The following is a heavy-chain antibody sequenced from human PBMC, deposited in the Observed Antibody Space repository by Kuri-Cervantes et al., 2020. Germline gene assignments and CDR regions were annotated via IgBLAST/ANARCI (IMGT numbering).Heavy chain of an antibody. V-gene: IGHV3-30*07. D-gene: IGHD6-19*01. CDR1: GFTFSSYA. CDR2: ISYDGSNK. Sequence: GGSLRLSCAASGFTFSSYAMHWVRQAPGKGLEWVAVISYDGSNKYYTGSVKGRFTISRDNSKNTLDLQMNSLRAEDTAVYYCARDWDSSADYWGQGTLVTVSS. J-gene: IGHJ4*02. CDR3: ARDWDSSADY.